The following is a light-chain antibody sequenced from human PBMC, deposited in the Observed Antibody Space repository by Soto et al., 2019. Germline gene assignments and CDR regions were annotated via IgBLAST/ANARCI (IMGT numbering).Light chain of an antibody. J-gene: IGKJ1*01. CDR2: AAS. CDR1: QSISRY. V-gene: IGKV1-39*01. CDR3: QQSSTTPWT. Sequence: DIQMTHSPSSLSASVGDRVTITCRASQSISRYLNWYQQESWKAPQLLIYAASTLQSGVPSRFSGSGSGTDFTLTISSLQPADFATYYCQQSSTTPWTFGQGTKVENK.